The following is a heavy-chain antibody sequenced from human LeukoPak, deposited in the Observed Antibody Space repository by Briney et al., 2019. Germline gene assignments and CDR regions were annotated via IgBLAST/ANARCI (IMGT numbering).Heavy chain of an antibody. D-gene: IGHD5-18*01. CDR1: GFAFSQFP. Sequence: GGSLRLSCVASGFAFSQFPVHWVRQAPGKRLEWVAFISHDGGNKKYGDSVKGRFTISRDNSKNTLYLQMNSLRAEDTAVYYCAKDGGYSYGYNSLGFDYWGQGTLVTVSS. J-gene: IGHJ4*02. CDR2: ISHDGGNK. V-gene: IGHV3-30*18. CDR3: AKDGGYSYGYNSLGFDY.